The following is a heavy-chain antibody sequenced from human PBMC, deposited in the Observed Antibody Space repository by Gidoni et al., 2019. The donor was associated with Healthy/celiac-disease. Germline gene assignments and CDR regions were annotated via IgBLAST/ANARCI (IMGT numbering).Heavy chain of an antibody. J-gene: IGHJ4*02. V-gene: IGHV5-51*01. CDR2: IYPGDSDT. D-gene: IGHD1-1*01. Sequence: EVQLVQSGAEVKKPGESLKISCKGSGYSFTSYWIGWVRKMPGQGMEWRGIIYPGDSDTRDSPSFQGQVTISVDKSISTADLQWSSLKASDTAMYYCARRLDLTGWANWGQGTLVTVSS. CDR3: ARRLDLTGWAN. CDR1: GYSFTSYW.